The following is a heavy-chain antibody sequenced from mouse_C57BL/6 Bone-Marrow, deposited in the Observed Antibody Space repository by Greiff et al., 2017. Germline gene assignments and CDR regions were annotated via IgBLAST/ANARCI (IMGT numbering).Heavy chain of an antibody. V-gene: IGHV1-55*01. CDR3: ARWGYYGSRRGGAMDY. CDR2: IYPGSGST. Sequence: QVQLQQPGAELVKPGASVKMSCKASGYTFTSYWITWVKQRPGQGLEWIGDIYPGSGSTNYNEKFKSKATLTVDTSSSTAYMQLSSLTSEDSAVCCWARWGYYGSRRGGAMDYWGQGTSVTVSS. CDR1: GYTFTSYW. D-gene: IGHD1-1*01. J-gene: IGHJ4*01.